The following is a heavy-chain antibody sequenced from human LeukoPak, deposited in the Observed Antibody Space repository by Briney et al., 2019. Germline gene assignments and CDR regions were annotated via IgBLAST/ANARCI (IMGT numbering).Heavy chain of an antibody. V-gene: IGHV4-59*08. D-gene: IGHD2-2*01. J-gene: IGHJ4*02. CDR2: IYVSGDT. CDR1: GGSISSYY. CDR3: ARHRLVTGRRYLVEYLDY. Sequence: SETLSLTCTVSGGSISSYYWSWIRQPPGKGLEWVGYIYVSGDTNYNPSLKSRVTISEDTSKNQFSLKLSSVAAADTAVYYCARHRLVTGRRYLVEYLDYWGQGTLVTVSS.